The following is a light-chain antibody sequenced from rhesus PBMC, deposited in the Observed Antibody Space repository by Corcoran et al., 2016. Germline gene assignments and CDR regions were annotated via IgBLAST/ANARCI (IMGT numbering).Light chain of an antibody. CDR3: QHGYLTPLA. Sequence: DIQMTQSPSSLSASVGDRVTITCRASENVNNYLNWYQQKPGKPPKLLIYQASTLQSGVPSRFRGSGSGTDYTVTISSLQPAEVAIYYCQHGYLTPLAFGGGTKVAIK. CDR1: ENVNNY. CDR2: QAS. J-gene: IGKJ4*01. V-gene: IGKV1-74*01.